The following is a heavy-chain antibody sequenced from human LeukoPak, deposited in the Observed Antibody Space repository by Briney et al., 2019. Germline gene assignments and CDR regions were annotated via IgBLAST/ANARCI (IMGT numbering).Heavy chain of an antibody. V-gene: IGHV1-18*01. CDR1: GYTLRSYG. CDR2: ISAYNGNT. CDR3: ARGPIIDIVIVPAADDYYYMDV. J-gene: IGHJ6*03. D-gene: IGHD2-2*01. Sequence: GSVKVSYKASGYTLRSYGITWVRQAPGQGLEWMGWISAYNGNTKYPQKLQGRVTMTTDTSTSTAYMELRSLRSDDTAVYYCARGPIIDIVIVPAADDYYYMDVWGKGTTVTVSS.